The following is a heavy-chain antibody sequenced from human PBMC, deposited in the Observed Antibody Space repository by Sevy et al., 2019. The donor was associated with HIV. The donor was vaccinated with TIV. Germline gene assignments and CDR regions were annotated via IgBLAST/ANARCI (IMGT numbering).Heavy chain of an antibody. CDR3: ARGLYTSCCYTLDY. D-gene: IGHD2-2*01. Sequence: GGSLRLSCAASGFTFSSYWMSWVRQAPGKGLEWVANIKQDGSEKYYVDSVKGRFTISRDNAKNSLYLEMNSQRAEDTVAYYWARGLYTSCCYTLDYWGQGTLVTVSS. V-gene: IGHV3-7*04. CDR2: IKQDGSEK. CDR1: GFTFSSYW. J-gene: IGHJ4*02.